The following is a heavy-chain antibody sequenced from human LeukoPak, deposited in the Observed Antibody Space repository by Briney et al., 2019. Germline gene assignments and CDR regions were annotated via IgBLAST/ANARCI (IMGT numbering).Heavy chain of an antibody. CDR2: IYYSGST. V-gene: IGHV4-59*01. Sequence: SETLSLTCTVSGGSISSYYWSWIRQPPGKGLEWIGYIYYSGSTNYNPSLKSRVTISVDTSKNQFPLKLSSVTAADTAVYYCARESTIHYYGMDVWGQGTTVTVSS. D-gene: IGHD3-3*01. CDR3: ARESTIHYYGMDV. J-gene: IGHJ6*02. CDR1: GGSISSYY.